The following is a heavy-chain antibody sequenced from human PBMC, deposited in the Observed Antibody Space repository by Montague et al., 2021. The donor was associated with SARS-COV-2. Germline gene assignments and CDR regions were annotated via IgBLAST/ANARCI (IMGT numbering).Heavy chain of an antibody. D-gene: IGHD4-23*01. V-gene: IGHV4-59*01. Sequence: SETLSLTCAVYGGTNSSSYWSWIRQSPGKGLEWVGYIYYSRRTNYNPSLKSRVTISVETSKNQFSLKMSSVIATDTAVYYCVRGGGNSADYDSYAMDVWGHGTLATVAS. CDR2: IYYSRRT. J-gene: IGHJ6*02. CDR3: VRGGGNSADYDSYAMDV. CDR1: GGTNSSSY.